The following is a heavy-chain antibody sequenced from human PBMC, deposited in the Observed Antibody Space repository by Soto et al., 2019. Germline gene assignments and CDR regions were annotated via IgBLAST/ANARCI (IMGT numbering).Heavy chain of an antibody. D-gene: IGHD3-3*01. CDR1: GGTFSSYA. J-gene: IGHJ5*02. Sequence: EASVKVSCKASGGTFSSYAISWVRQAPGQGLEWMGGIIPIFGTANYAQKFQGRVTITADESTSTAYMELSSLRSEDTAVYYCARRHHYDFWSGYYAWGQGTLVTVSS. V-gene: IGHV1-69*13. CDR2: IIPIFGTA. CDR3: ARRHHYDFWSGYYA.